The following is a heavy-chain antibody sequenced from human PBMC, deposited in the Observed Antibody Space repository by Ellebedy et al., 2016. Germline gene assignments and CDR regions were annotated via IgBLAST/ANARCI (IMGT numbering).Heavy chain of an antibody. CDR1: RFTFSNYD. D-gene: IGHD3-3*01. CDR2: ISVAGNT. CDR3: ATETIHTYYFDS. Sequence: GGSLRLXXAASRFTFSNYDMHWVRQATGKGLEWVSMISVAGNTKYADSVKGRFTISRDNSKNTLYLQMNSLRAEDTAVYYCATETIHTYYFDSWGQGTLVTVSS. V-gene: IGHV3-13*01. J-gene: IGHJ4*02.